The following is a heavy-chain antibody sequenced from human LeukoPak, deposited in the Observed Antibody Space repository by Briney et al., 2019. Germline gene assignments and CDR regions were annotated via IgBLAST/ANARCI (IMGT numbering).Heavy chain of an antibody. D-gene: IGHD6-13*01. CDR2: INHSGST. V-gene: IGHV4-34*01. CDR3: ARGPGSSSWFPTYYYYYMDV. Sequence: PSETLSLTCAVYGGSFSGYYWSWIRQPPGKGLEWIGEINHSGSTNYNPSLKSRVTISVDTSKNQFSLKLSSETAADTAVYYCARGPGSSSWFPTYYYYYMDVWGKGTTVTVSS. J-gene: IGHJ6*03. CDR1: GGSFSGYY.